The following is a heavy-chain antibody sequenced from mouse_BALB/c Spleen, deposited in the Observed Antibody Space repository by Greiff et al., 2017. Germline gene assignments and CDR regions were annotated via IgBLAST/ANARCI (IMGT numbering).Heavy chain of an antibody. D-gene: IGHD2-13*01. Sequence: VQLQQSGTVLARPGASVKMSCKASGYSFTSYWMPWVKQRPGQGLEWIGAIYPGNSDTSYNQKFKGKAKLTAVTSASAAYMELSSLTNEDSTVYYCTRKPRYGDCGPYCFDYWGQGTTLTVSS. CDR3: TRKPRYGDCGPYCFDY. V-gene: IGHV1-5*01. CDR1: GYSFTSYW. CDR2: IYPGNSDT. J-gene: IGHJ2*01.